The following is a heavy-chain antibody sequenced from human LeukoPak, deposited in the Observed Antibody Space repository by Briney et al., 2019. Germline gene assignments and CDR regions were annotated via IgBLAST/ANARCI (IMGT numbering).Heavy chain of an antibody. Sequence: PGGSLRLSCAASGFTFSSYEMNWVRQAPGRGLEWVSYISSSGGTMYYADSVKGRFTISRDNSKNTLYLQMNSLRAEDTAVYYCAREVAYSSFFEAFDIWGQGTMVTVSS. CDR1: GFTFSSYE. CDR3: AREVAYSSFFEAFDI. J-gene: IGHJ3*02. CDR2: ISSSGGTM. D-gene: IGHD6-6*01. V-gene: IGHV3-48*03.